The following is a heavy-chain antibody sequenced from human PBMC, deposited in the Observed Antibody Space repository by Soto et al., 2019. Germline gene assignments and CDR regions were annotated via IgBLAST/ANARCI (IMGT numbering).Heavy chain of an antibody. J-gene: IGHJ4*02. V-gene: IGHV3-15*01. D-gene: IGHD5-18*01. CDR3: TTQLGTATQNPDY. CDR1: GFPFSRAW. Sequence: EVQLVESGGGLVEAGGSLRLSCAGSGFPFSRAWMTWVRQTPGKGLEWVGRIKSYPDGGTIDYAAPVRGRFTISRDDSMTTVYLQMNSLKIEDTGVYYCTTQLGTATQNPDYWGQGTLVTVSS. CDR2: IKSYPDGGTI.